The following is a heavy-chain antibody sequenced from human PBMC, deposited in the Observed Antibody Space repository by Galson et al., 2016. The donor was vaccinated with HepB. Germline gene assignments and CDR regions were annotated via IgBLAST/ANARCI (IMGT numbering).Heavy chain of an antibody. Sequence: SVKVSCKASGYAFTSYNITWVRQAPGQGLEWMGRISPSNGKTSYSQNLQGRITMTADTPTTTGYMELKSLRPNDPAVYYCATYGMVVWGQGTTVIVSS. D-gene: IGHD2-21*01. CDR1: GYAFTSYN. J-gene: IGHJ6*02. V-gene: IGHV1-18*01. CDR3: ATYGMVV. CDR2: ISPSNGKT.